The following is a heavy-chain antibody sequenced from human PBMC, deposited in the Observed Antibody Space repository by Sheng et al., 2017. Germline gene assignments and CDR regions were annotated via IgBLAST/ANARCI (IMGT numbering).Heavy chain of an antibody. CDR2: IYYSGST. Sequence: QLQLQESGPGLVKPSETLSLTCTVSGGSISSSSYYWGWIRQPPGKGLEWIGSIYYSGSTYYNPSLKSRVTISVDTSKNQFSLKLSSVTAADTAVYYCASSGRQSDWNYFNWGQGTLVTVSS. V-gene: IGHV4-39*07. CDR1: GGSISSSSYY. CDR3: ASSGRQSDWNYFN. D-gene: IGHD1-7*01. J-gene: IGHJ4*02.